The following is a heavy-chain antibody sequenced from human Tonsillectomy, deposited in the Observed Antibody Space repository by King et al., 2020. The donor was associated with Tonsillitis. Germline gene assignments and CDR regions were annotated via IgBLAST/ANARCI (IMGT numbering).Heavy chain of an antibody. D-gene: IGHD5-18*01. V-gene: IGHV2-5*01. CDR1: GFSLSTSGGG. CDR2: IYWNDDK. Sequence: ITLKESGPTLVKPTQTLTLTCTFSGFSLSTSGGGVGWIRQPPGKALEWLALIYWNDDKRYSPSLKSRLTITKDTSKNQVVLRMTNMDPVDTATYYCAHRLLSDSGYSYGLDYWGQGTLVTVSS. J-gene: IGHJ4*02. CDR3: AHRLLSDSGYSYGLDY.